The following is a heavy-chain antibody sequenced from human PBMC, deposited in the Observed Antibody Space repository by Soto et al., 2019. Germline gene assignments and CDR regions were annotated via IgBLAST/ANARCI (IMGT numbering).Heavy chain of an antibody. CDR2: ISSSSSTI. CDR1: GFTFSSYA. Sequence: GGSLRLSCAASGFTFSSYAMSWVRQAPGKGLEWVSYISSSSSTIYYADSVKGRFTISRDNAKNSLYLQMNSLRAEDTAVYYFARDYNIVVVVAATGVVGAFDIWGQGTMVTVSS. CDR3: ARDYNIVVVVAATGVVGAFDI. D-gene: IGHD2-15*01. V-gene: IGHV3-48*01. J-gene: IGHJ3*02.